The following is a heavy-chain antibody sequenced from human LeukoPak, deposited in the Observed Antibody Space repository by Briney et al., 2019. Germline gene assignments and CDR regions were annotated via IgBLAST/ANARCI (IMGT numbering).Heavy chain of an antibody. D-gene: IGHD3-3*01. J-gene: IGHJ4*02. CDR2: IRYDGSNK. V-gene: IGHV3-30*02. CDR3: ARSSYDYDFWSGYWVD. Sequence: PGGSLRLSCAASGFTFSSYGMHWVRQAPGKGLEWVAFIRYDGSNKYYADSVKGRFTISRDNAKNSLYLQMNSLRAEDTAVYYCARSSYDYDFWSGYWVDWGQGTLVTVSS. CDR1: GFTFSSYG.